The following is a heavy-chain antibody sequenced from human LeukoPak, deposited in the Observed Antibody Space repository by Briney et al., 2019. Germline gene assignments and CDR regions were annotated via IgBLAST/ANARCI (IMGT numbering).Heavy chain of an antibody. Sequence: PPETLSLTCTVSGGSISSYYWSWIRQPPGKGLEWIGYIYYSGSTNYNPSLKSRVTISVDTSKNQFSLKPSSVTAADTAVYYCARHSSRTTIVVFDYWGQGTLVTVSS. V-gene: IGHV4-59*08. J-gene: IGHJ4*02. CDR1: GGSISSYY. CDR2: IYYSGST. CDR3: ARHSSRTTIVVFDY. D-gene: IGHD3-22*01.